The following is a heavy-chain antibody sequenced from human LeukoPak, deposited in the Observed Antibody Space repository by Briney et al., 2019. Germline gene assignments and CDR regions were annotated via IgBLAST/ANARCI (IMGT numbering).Heavy chain of an antibody. D-gene: IGHD6-19*01. CDR2: INHSGST. CDR3: ARDNSSGFPFDAFDI. Sequence: SETLSLTCAVYGGSFSGYYWSWIRQPPGKGLEWIGEINHSGSTNYNPSLKSRVTISVDKSKNQFSLKLSSVTAADTAVYYCARDNSSGFPFDAFDIWGQGTMVTVSS. V-gene: IGHV4-34*01. J-gene: IGHJ3*02. CDR1: GGSFSGYY.